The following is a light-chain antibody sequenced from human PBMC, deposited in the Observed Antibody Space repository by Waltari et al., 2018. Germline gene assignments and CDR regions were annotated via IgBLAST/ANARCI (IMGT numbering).Light chain of an antibody. CDR1: RFINNY. J-gene: IGKJ4*01. CDR3: LQTLTTPLT. Sequence: DIQMTQSPSSLSASVGDRVTITCRAGRFINNYLNWYQQKPGKAPNLLIYPAATLHSGVPARFSGSGSGTDFTLTVSSLQADDFATYYCLQTLTTPLTFGGGTIVDIK. V-gene: IGKV1-39*01. CDR2: PAA.